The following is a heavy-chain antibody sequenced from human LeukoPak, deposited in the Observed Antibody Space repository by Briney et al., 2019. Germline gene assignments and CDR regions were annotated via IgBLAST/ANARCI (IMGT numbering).Heavy chain of an antibody. J-gene: IGHJ4*02. D-gene: IGHD5-18*01. CDR2: ISYDGSNK. V-gene: IGHV3-30-3*02. Sequence: GGSLRLSCAASGFTFSSYAMHWVRQAPGKGLEWVAVISYDGSNKYYADSVKGRFTVSRDNSKNTLYLQMNSLRAEDTAVYYCAKLRGYSYGYSYFDYWGQGTLVTVSS. CDR1: GFTFSSYA. CDR3: AKLRGYSYGYSYFDY.